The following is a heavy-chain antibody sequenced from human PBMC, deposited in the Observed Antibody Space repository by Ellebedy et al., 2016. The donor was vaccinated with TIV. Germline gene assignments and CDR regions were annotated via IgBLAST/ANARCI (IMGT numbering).Heavy chain of an antibody. CDR1: GFTVSSNY. D-gene: IGHD4-17*01. Sequence: PGGSLRLSCAASGFTVSSNYMSRVRQAPGKGLEWVSVIYSGGSTYYADSVKGRFTISRDNSKNTLYLQMNSLRAEDTAVYYCARADGDYKVGYWGQGTLVTVSS. J-gene: IGHJ4*02. CDR3: ARADGDYKVGY. CDR2: IYSGGST. V-gene: IGHV3-53*01.